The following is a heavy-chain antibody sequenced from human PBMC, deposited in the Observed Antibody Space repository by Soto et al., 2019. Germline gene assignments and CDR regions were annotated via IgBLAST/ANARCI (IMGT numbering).Heavy chain of an antibody. J-gene: IGHJ6*02. CDR2: FSGSGGNI. V-gene: IGHV3-23*01. CDR3: AKDPPWTVGPLAMDV. Sequence: EVQLLESGGGLVQPGGSLRLSCVASGFAFSTHAMSWVRQAPGKGLEWVTTFSGSGGNIYYAESVKGRLTISRDDSKNTLYLQMNSLRVEDTAVYYCAKDPPWTVGPLAMDVWGQGTTVTVSS. CDR1: GFAFSTHA. D-gene: IGHD1-26*01.